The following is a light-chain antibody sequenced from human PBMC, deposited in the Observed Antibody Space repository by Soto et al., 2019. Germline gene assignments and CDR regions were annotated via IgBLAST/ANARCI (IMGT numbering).Light chain of an antibody. CDR2: AAS. CDR3: HQYNKWPPGT. J-gene: IGKJ1*01. V-gene: IGKV3-15*01. Sequence: EIVLTQSPATLSVSPGERVTLSCRASQSVSTDLAWYQQRPGQAPRLLIYAASTRATGIPATFSGSGYGTDFTLTISSLQSEDFAVYYCHQYNKWPPGTFGQGTKVDIK. CDR1: QSVSTD.